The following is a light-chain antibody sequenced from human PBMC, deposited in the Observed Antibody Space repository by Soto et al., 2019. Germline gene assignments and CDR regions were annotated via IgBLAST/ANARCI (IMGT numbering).Light chain of an antibody. CDR1: QSVARKY. CDR3: QQYGSSTWK. CDR2: AAS. V-gene: IGKV3-20*01. Sequence: EIVLTQSPGTLSLSPGERVTLSCRASQSVARKYLACYQQKPGQAPMLLIFAASGRDAGIPDRFSGSGSETAFTLTIRRLAPEDVAVDYFQQYGSSTWKFGQETKVESK. J-gene: IGKJ1*01.